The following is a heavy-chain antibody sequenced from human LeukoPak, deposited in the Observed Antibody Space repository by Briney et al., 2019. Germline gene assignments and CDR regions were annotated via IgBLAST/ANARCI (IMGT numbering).Heavy chain of an antibody. CDR1: GFTFSGYA. Sequence: PGGSLRLSCSASGFTFSGYAMNWVRQAPGKGLEYVSSISSNGGSTYYADSVKGRFTISRDNSKNTLFLQMSSLRGEDTAVYYCASPYSVYDYNFDICGPRTLVTVSS. J-gene: IGHJ4*02. CDR3: ASPYSVYDYNFDI. D-gene: IGHD5/OR15-5a*01. CDR2: ISSNGGST. V-gene: IGHV3-64D*06.